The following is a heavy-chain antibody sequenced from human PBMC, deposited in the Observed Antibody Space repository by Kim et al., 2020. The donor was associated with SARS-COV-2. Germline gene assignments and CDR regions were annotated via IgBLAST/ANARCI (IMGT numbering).Heavy chain of an antibody. CDR3: AKAFRGDFWSGNGV. Sequence: GGSLRLSCAASGFTFSSYAMSWVRQAPGKGLEWVSAISGSGGSTYYADSVKGRFTISRDNSKNTLYLQMNSLRAEDTAVYYCAKAFRGDFWSGNGVWGQGTLVTVSS. V-gene: IGHV3-23*01. CDR2: ISGSGGST. J-gene: IGHJ4*02. CDR1: GFTFSSYA. D-gene: IGHD3-3*01.